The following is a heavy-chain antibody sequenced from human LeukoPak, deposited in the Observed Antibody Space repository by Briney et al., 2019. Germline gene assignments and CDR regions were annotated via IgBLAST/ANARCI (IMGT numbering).Heavy chain of an antibody. J-gene: IGHJ4*02. V-gene: IGHV3-9*03. Sequence: GGSLRLSCAASGFTFDDYSMHWVRRAPGKGLEWVSGISWNSGSIVYADSVKGRFTISRDSAKTSLYLQMNSLRPEDMAFYYCAKGQTYSSTSPLDYWGQGTLVTVSS. CDR2: ISWNSGSI. CDR1: GFTFDDYS. CDR3: AKGQTYSSTSPLDY. D-gene: IGHD6-13*01.